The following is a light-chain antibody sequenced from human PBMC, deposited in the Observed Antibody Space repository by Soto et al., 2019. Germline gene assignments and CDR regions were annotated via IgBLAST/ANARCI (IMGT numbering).Light chain of an antibody. CDR3: GTWDSSLSQGV. CDR2: ENN. J-gene: IGLJ1*01. Sequence: QSVLTQPPSVSAAPGQKVTISCSGSSSNIGNNYVSWYQQLPGTAPKLLIYENNKRPSGIPDRSSGSKSGTSATLGITGLQTGDEADYYCGTWDSSLSQGVFGTGTKLTVL. V-gene: IGLV1-51*02. CDR1: SSNIGNNY.